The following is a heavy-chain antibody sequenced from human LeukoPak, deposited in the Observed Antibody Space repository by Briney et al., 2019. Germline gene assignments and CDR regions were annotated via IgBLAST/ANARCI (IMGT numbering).Heavy chain of an antibody. Sequence: GGSLRLSCAASGFTFSTYGMHWVRQAPGKGLEGVVIISYDGTNKYYADSVKGRFTISRDNSKNTLYLQMNSLRAEDTAVYYCAKGLVGTHYFDYWGQGTLVTVSS. V-gene: IGHV3-30*18. J-gene: IGHJ4*02. CDR2: ISYDGTNK. D-gene: IGHD1-26*01. CDR3: AKGLVGTHYFDY. CDR1: GFTFSTYG.